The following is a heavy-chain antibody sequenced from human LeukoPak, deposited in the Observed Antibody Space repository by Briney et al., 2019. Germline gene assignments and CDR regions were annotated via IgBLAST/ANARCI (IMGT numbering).Heavy chain of an antibody. CDR2: ISGSGSGGST. CDR3: ARVRVAVAAPYYFDY. CDR1: GFTFSSSA. J-gene: IGHJ4*02. D-gene: IGHD6-19*01. Sequence: GGSLRLSCAASGFTFSSSAMSWVRQAPGKGLEWVSSISGSGSGGSTYYADSVKGRFTISRDNSKNTLYLQMNSLRAEDTAVYYCARVRVAVAAPYYFDYWGQGTLVTVSS. V-gene: IGHV3-23*01.